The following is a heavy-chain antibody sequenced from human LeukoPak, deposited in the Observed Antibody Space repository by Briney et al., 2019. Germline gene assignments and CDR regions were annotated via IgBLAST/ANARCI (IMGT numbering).Heavy chain of an antibody. CDR2: INPNSGGT. V-gene: IGHV1-2*04. CDR3: ARDQGYCSSTSCPATYYYYGMDV. D-gene: IGHD2-2*01. J-gene: IGHJ6*02. CDR1: GYTFTGYY. Sequence: ASVKVSCKASGYTFTGYYMHWVRRAPGQGLEWMGWINPNSGGTNYAQKFQGWVTMTRDTSISTAYMELSRLRSDDTAVYYCARDQGYCSSTSCPATYYYYGMDVWGQGTTVTVSS.